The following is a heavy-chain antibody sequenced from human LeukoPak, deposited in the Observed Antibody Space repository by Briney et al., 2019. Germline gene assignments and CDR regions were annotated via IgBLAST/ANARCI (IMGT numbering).Heavy chain of an antibody. Sequence: GGSLRLSCAASGFTFSNFAMTWVRQAPGKGLEWVSSLSSRQLHTYYSDSVKGRFTISRDNSKNTLYLQMNGLRADDTAIYYCTKDPNGDYVGAFDSWGQGILVTVYS. J-gene: IGHJ5*01. CDR2: LSSRQLHT. CDR1: GFTFSNFA. CDR3: TKDPNGDYVGAFDS. D-gene: IGHD4-17*01. V-gene: IGHV3-23*01.